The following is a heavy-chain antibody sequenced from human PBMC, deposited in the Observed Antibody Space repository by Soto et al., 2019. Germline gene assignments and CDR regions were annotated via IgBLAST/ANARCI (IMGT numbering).Heavy chain of an antibody. CDR1: GGSISSGGYS. CDR3: FDDIYTGYFVNDL. Sequence: SETLSLTCAVSGGSISSGGYSWSWIRQPPGKGLEWIAYIYHSGSTYYNPSLKSRVTMSVDRSKNQFSLTSDDTAVYYCTKDAKFDDIYTGYFVNDLWGQGTPVSVSS. D-gene: IGHD3-9*01. V-gene: IGHV4-30-2*02. CDR2: IYHSGST. J-gene: IGHJ5*02.